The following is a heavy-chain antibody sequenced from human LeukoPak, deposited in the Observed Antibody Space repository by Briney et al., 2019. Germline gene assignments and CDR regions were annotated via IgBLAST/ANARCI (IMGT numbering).Heavy chain of an antibody. CDR2: IWYDGSNK. V-gene: IGHV3-33*01. CDR1: GFTFSSYG. J-gene: IGHJ4*02. D-gene: IGHD3-9*01. Sequence: GGSLRLSCAASGFTFSSYGMHWVRQAPGKGLEWVAVIWYDGSNKYYADSVKGRFTISRDNSKNTLYLQMNSLRAEDTAVYFCAREGGYFDWLSAFDYWGQGTLVTVSS. CDR3: AREGGYFDWLSAFDY.